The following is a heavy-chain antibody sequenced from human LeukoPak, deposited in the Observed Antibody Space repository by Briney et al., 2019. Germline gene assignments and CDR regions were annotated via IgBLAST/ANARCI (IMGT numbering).Heavy chain of an antibody. V-gene: IGHV3-21*01. D-gene: IGHD1-26*01. Sequence: GGSLRLSCAVSGFTFSSYARHWVRQAPGKGLEWVSSISSSSSYIYYADSVKGRFTISRDNAKNSLYLQMNSLRAEDTAVYYCARDRIVGATIDYWGQGTLVTVSS. J-gene: IGHJ4*02. CDR1: GFTFSSYA. CDR2: ISSSSSYI. CDR3: ARDRIVGATIDY.